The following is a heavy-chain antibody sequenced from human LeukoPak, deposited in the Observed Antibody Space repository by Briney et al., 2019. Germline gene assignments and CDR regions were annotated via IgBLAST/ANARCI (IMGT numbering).Heavy chain of an antibody. Sequence: PGGSLRLSCAVSGFTFSSYSMNWVRQAPGKGLEWVSTISGSGGSTHYADSVKGWFTISRDNSKNTLFLQMNSLRAEDTAVYYCAKGGVLLWFGESPDAFDIWGQGTMVTVSS. J-gene: IGHJ3*02. V-gene: IGHV3-23*01. CDR3: AKGGVLLWFGESPDAFDI. D-gene: IGHD3-10*01. CDR1: GFTFSSYS. CDR2: ISGSGGST.